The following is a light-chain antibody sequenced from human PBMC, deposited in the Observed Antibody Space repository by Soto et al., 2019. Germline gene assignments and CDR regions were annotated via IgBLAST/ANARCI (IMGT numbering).Light chain of an antibody. J-gene: IGKJ5*01. V-gene: IGKV1-6*01. CDR3: QQYNNWIT. CDR2: AAS. CDR1: QGIRND. Sequence: IQMTQSPSSPSASVGDRVTITCRASQGIRNDLGWYQQKPGKAPKLLIYAASSLQSGVPSRFSGSGSGTDFTLTISSLQSEDFAVYYCQQYNNWITFGQGTRLEI.